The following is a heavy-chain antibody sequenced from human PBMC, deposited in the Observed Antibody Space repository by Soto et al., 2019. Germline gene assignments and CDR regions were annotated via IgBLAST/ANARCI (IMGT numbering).Heavy chain of an antibody. CDR3: AKCPRIEAVGSTESWFGP. D-gene: IGHD6-13*01. V-gene: IGHV3-23*01. CDR1: GFTFSSYA. Sequence: EVQLLESGGGLVQPGGSLRLSCSASGFTFSSYAMTWVRQAPGKGLEWVSAIGGSGDSTYYADSVKGRFTISRDNSKNTLHLQMNGLRAEDTAVYYCAKCPRIEAVGSTESWFGPWGQGTLVTVSS. CDR2: IGGSGDST. J-gene: IGHJ5*02.